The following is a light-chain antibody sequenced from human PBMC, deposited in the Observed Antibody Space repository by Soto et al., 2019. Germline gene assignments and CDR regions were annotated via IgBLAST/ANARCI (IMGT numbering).Light chain of an antibody. V-gene: IGKV3-15*01. Sequence: EIVMTQSPATLSVSPGERATLSCRASQSVSSNLAWFQQKPGQAPRLLISGASTRATGIPARFSGSGSGTDFTLTISSLQSEDFAVYFCQQYQQYNNWPWTFGQGTKVDIK. CDR2: GAS. CDR1: QSVSSN. J-gene: IGKJ1*01. CDR3: QQYQQYNNWPWT.